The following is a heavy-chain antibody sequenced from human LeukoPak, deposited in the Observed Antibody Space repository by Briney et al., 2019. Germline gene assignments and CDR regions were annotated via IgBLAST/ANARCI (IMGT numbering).Heavy chain of an antibody. CDR3: ARFSPRAMGNYLDF. D-gene: IGHD7-27*01. CDR1: GGSISSGSYS. V-gene: IGHV4-30-2*01. Sequence: TSQTLSLTCAVSGGSISSGSYSWSWIRQPPGKGLEWIGYIYPRGSTYYNPSLKSRVILSLDKSANQFSLNLSSVTAADTAVYYCARFSPRAMGNYLDFWGQGTLVTVSS. J-gene: IGHJ4*02. CDR2: IYPRGST.